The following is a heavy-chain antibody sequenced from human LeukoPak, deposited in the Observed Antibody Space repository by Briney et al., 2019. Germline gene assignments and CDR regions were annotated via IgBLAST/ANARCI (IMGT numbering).Heavy chain of an antibody. CDR2: IKQDGIDK. D-gene: IGHD4/OR15-4a*01. J-gene: IGHJ4*02. CDR3: ARFSRVQASF. V-gene: IGHV3-7*01. Sequence: GGSLRLSCAASGFTFSNYWMSWVRQAPGKGLEWVANIKQDGIDKQYVASIKGRFTISRDNAKNTLYLQMDSLRVEDTAIYYCARFSRVQASFWGQGTLVTVSS. CDR1: GFTFSNYW.